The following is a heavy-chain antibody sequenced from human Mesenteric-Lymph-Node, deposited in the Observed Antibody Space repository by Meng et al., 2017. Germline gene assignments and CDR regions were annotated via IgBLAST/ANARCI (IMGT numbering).Heavy chain of an antibody. Sequence: QLHLQEPGPGLVMPSETLSLTCTVSGGSVSSGSYYWCWIRQPPGKGLEWIGYIYYSGATNYNPSLKSRVTISADTSKNQFSLNLKSMTAADTAVYYCARLDQALDYWGQGTLVTVSS. D-gene: IGHD3-9*01. CDR2: IYYSGAT. J-gene: IGHJ4*02. V-gene: IGHV4-61*01. CDR1: GGSVSSGSYY. CDR3: ARLDQALDY.